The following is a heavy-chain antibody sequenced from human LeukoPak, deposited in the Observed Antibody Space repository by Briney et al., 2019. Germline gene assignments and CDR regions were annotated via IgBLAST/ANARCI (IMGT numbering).Heavy chain of an antibody. CDR2: IYYSGST. D-gene: IGHD4-17*01. J-gene: IGHJ4*02. Sequence: PSETLSLTCTVSGGSISSGGYYWSWIRQHPGKGLEWIGYIYYSGSTYYNPSLKSRVTISVDTSKNQFSLKLSFVTAADTAVYYCARDSGDYFDYWGQGTLVTVSS. CDR1: GGSISSGGYY. V-gene: IGHV4-31*03. CDR3: ARDSGDYFDY.